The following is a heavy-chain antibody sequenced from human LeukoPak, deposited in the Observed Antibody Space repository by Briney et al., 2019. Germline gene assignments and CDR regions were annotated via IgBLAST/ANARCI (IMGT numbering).Heavy chain of an antibody. CDR3: AKGYCSSTSCYPADY. Sequence: GGSLRLSCAASGFTFDDYAMHWVRQAPGNGLDWVSLVSWDGGSTYYADSVKGRFTICRDNSKSSLYLQMNSLRAEDTALYYCAKGYCSSTSCYPADYWGQGTLVTVSS. D-gene: IGHD2-2*01. CDR2: VSWDGGST. CDR1: GFTFDDYA. V-gene: IGHV3-43D*03. J-gene: IGHJ4*02.